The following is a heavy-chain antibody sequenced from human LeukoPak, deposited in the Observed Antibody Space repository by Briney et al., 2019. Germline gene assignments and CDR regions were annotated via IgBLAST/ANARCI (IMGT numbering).Heavy chain of an antibody. J-gene: IGHJ6*02. V-gene: IGHV3-23*01. CDR3: AKGGV. CDR1: GFTFSSYA. CDR2: IGNSGDRT. Sequence: GGSLRLSCATSGFTFSSYAMSWVRQAPGKGPEWVSGIGNSGDRTFYADSVKGRFTISRDNSKNTLYLQMNSLRVEDTALYYCAKGGVWGQGIAVTVSS.